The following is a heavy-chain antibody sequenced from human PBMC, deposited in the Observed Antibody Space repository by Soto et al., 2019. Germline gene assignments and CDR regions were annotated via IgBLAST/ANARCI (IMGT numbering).Heavy chain of an antibody. J-gene: IGHJ6*02. V-gene: IGHV1-2*02. CDR3: ATATPRYYYGMDV. CDR1: GYTFTGYY. CDR2: INPNSGGT. Sequence: QVQLVQAGAEVKKPWASVKVSCKASGYTFTGYYMHWVRQAPGQGREWMGWINPNSGGTNYAQKFQGRVTMTRDTYISTAYMELSRLRSDDTAVYYCATATPRYYYGMDVWGQGTTVTVSS.